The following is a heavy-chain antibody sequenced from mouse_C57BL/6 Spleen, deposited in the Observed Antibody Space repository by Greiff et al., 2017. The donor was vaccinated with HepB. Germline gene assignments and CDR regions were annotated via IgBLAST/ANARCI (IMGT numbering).Heavy chain of an antibody. Sequence: LQPGAELVKPGASVKLSCKASGYTFTSYWMHWVKQRPGQGLEWIGMIHPNSGSTNYNEKFKSKATLTVDKSSSTAYMQLSSLTSEDSAVYYCARLWLREYYFDYWGQGTTLTVSS. V-gene: IGHV1-64*01. D-gene: IGHD2-2*01. CDR3: ARLWLREYYFDY. CDR1: GYTFTSYW. CDR2: IHPNSGST. J-gene: IGHJ2*01.